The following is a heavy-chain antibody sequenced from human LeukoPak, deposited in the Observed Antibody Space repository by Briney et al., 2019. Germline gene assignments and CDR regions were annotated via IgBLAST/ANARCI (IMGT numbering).Heavy chain of an antibody. J-gene: IGHJ4*02. CDR3: ARDRIAAAGAIVY. D-gene: IGHD6-13*01. CDR2: IKQDGSEK. V-gene: IGHV3-7*01. CDR1: GFPFSSYW. Sequence: GGSLRLSXAASGFPFSSYWMSWVRQAPGKGLEWVANIKQDGSEKNYVDSVKGRFTISRDNAKNSLYLQVNSLRAEDTAVYYCARDRIAAAGAIVYWGQGALVTVSS.